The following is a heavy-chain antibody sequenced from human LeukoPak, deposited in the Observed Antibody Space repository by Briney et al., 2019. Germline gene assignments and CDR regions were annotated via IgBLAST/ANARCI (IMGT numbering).Heavy chain of an antibody. V-gene: IGHV4-59*01. J-gene: IGHJ6*02. CDR3: ARVVPHYYYGMDV. CDR1: GGSISSYY. Sequence: SETLSLTCTVSGGSISSYYWSWIRQPPGKGLEWIGYIYYSGSTNYNPSLKSRVTISVDTSKNQFSLKLSYVTAADTAVYYCARVVPHYYYGMDVWGQGTTVTVSS. CDR2: IYYSGST.